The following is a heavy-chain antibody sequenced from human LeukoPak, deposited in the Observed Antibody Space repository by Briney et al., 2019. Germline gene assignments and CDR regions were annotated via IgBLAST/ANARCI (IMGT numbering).Heavy chain of an antibody. CDR3: ARDVDNYDGSGSYYDAFDI. CDR2: IKQDGSEK. Sequence: GSLRLSCVASGFTFSDYFMSWVRQAPGKGLEWVANIKQDGSEKYYVGSVKGRFTISRDNAKNSVYLQMSGLRPEDTAVYYCARDVDNYDGSGSYYDAFDIWGQGTMVTVSS. J-gene: IGHJ3*02. D-gene: IGHD3-10*01. V-gene: IGHV3-7*01. CDR1: GFTFSDYF.